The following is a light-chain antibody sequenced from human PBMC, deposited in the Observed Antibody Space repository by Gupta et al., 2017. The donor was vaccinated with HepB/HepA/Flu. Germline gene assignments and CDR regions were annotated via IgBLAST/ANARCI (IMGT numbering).Light chain of an antibody. Sequence: DIQVTQSPSSVSASVGDRVTISCRASQSIDTWLAWYQQKPGKAPNLLINAASILQSGVPSRFSGSGSGTDFILTINSLQPEDSATYFCQQSDRFPHTFGQGTRVEIK. CDR2: AAS. J-gene: IGKJ5*01. CDR3: QQSDRFPHT. V-gene: IGKV1-12*01. CDR1: QSIDTW.